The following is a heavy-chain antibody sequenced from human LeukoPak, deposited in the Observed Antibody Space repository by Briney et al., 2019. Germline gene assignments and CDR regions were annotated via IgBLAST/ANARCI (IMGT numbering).Heavy chain of an antibody. J-gene: IGHJ4*02. CDR2: INHSGST. Sequence: PSETLSLTCAVYGGSFSGYYWSWIRQPPGKGLEWIGEINHSGSTNYNPSLKSRVTISVDTSKNQFSLKLSSVTAADTAVYYCARGRYGDYRYWGQGTLVTVSS. D-gene: IGHD4-17*01. CDR3: ARGRYGDYRY. V-gene: IGHV4-34*01. CDR1: GGSFSGYY.